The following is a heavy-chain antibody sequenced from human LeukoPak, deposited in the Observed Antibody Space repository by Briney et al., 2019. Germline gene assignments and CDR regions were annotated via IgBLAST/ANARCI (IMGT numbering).Heavy chain of an antibody. CDR1: GASINSGTYY. J-gene: IGHJ5*02. Sequence: SETLSLTCTVSGASINSGTYYWGWVHQPPGKGLEWIGTFSYSGNIYYNPSLKSRVTISVDMSKNQFSLELTSVTAADTAVYYCARRSYGVPFDPWGQGILVTVSS. CDR3: ARRSYGVPFDP. D-gene: IGHD3-10*01. CDR2: FSYSGNI. V-gene: IGHV4-39*01.